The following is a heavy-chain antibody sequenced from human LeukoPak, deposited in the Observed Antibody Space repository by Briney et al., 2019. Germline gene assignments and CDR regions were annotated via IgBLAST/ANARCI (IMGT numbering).Heavy chain of an antibody. CDR3: AKGSGVHY. CDR2: ISSSSFKI. Sequence: PGGSLRLSCAASEFTFVRYAMNWVRQAPGKGLEWVSYISSSSFKIDYADSVKGRFTISRDNSKNSLYLQMDSLRAEDTAVYYCAKGSGVHYWGQGTLVIVSS. CDR1: EFTFVRYA. D-gene: IGHD3-10*01. V-gene: IGHV3-48*04. J-gene: IGHJ4*02.